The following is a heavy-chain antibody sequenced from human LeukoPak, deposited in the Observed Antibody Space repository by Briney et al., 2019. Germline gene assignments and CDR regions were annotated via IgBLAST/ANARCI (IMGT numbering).Heavy chain of an antibody. V-gene: IGHV3-7*04. D-gene: IGHD3-16*01. J-gene: IGHJ6*02. CDR3: ARDLSGGLDGMDV. Sequence: GGSLRLSCAAPGFTFSSYWMSWVRQAPGKGLEWVANIKQDGSEKYYVDSVKGRFTISRDNAKNSLYLQMNSLRAEDTAVYYCARDLSGGLDGMDVWGQGTTVTVSS. CDR2: IKQDGSEK. CDR1: GFTFSSYW.